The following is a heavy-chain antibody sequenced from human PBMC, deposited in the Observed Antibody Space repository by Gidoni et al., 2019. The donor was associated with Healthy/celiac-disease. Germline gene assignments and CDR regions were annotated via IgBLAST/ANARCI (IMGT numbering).Heavy chain of an antibody. CDR3: ASPYYDFWSGYYSYYYYGMDV. D-gene: IGHD3-3*01. CDR1: GFTFSSYA. J-gene: IGHJ6*02. CDR2: ISYDGSNK. Sequence: QVQLVESGGGVVQHGRSLRLSCASSGFTFSSYAMHWVRQAPGKGLEWVAVISYDGSNKYYADSVKGRFTISRDNSKNTLYLQMNSLRAEDTAVYYCASPYYDFWSGYYSYYYYGMDVWGQGTMVTVSS. V-gene: IGHV3-30-3*01.